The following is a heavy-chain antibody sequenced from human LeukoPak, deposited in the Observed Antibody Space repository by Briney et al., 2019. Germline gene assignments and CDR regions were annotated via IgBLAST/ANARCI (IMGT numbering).Heavy chain of an antibody. V-gene: IGHV3-23*01. Sequence: GGSLRLSCAASGFTFSSYAMSWVRQAPGKGLEWVSAISGSGGSTYYADSVKGRFTISRDNSKNTLYLQMNSLRAEDTAVYYCAKVPSYYDFWSGYYPDDWGQGTLVTVSS. CDR3: AKVPSYYDFWSGYYPDD. D-gene: IGHD3-3*01. CDR2: ISGSGGST. J-gene: IGHJ4*02. CDR1: GFTFSSYA.